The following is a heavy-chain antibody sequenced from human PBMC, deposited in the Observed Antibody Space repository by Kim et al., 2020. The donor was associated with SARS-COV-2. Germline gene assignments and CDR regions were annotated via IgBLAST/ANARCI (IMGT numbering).Heavy chain of an antibody. J-gene: IGHJ4*02. V-gene: IGHV1-2*06. D-gene: IGHD6-19*01. CDR1: GYAFTDYY. CDR2: INPKSGGT. Sequence: ASVKVSCKTSGYAFTDYYIHWVRQAPGQGLEWMGRINPKSGGTNYALKFQGRVTMTRDTSINTAYMELSSLKSDDTAVYYCASWKWLAPFDYGGQGTLVT. CDR3: ASWKWLAPFDY.